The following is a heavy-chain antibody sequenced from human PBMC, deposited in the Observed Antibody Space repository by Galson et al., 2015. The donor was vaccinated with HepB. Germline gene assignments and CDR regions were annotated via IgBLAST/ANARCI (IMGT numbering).Heavy chain of an antibody. CDR2: IRSKAYGGTT. V-gene: IGHV3-49*04. CDR1: GFTFGDYA. J-gene: IGHJ4*02. D-gene: IGHD5-18*01. Sequence: LRLSCAASGFTFGDYAMSWVRQAPGKGLEWVGFIRSKAYGGTTEYAASVKGRFTISRDDSKSIAYLQMNSLKTEDTAVYYCTRDKTAMAPYYFDYWGQGTLVTVSS. CDR3: TRDKTAMAPYYFDY.